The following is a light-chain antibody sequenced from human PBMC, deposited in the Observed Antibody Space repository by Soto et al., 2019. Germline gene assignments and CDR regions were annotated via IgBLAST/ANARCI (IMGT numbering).Light chain of an antibody. CDR3: QQYRTLPLT. J-gene: IGKJ4*01. Sequence: EIVLTQSPATLSLSPGERATLSCRASQSVGNNLAWYQQKPGQAPRLLIYLASRRATGIPDRFSGSGSGTDFALTISRLESEDSAVYFCQQYRTLPLTFGGGTKVDIK. V-gene: IGKV3-20*01. CDR2: LAS. CDR1: QSVGNN.